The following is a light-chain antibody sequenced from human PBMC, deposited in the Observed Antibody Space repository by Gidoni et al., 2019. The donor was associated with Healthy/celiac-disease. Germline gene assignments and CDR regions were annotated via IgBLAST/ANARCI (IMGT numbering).Light chain of an antibody. J-gene: IGKJ2*01. Sequence: DIQLTQSPSFLSASVGDRVTITCRASQGISSYLAWYQQKPGTAPKLLIYAASPLQSGVPSRFSGSGSGTEFTLTIRSLQPEAFATYYCQQLNSYPRFGQGTKLEI. CDR1: QGISSY. V-gene: IGKV1-9*01. CDR3: QQLNSYPR. CDR2: AAS.